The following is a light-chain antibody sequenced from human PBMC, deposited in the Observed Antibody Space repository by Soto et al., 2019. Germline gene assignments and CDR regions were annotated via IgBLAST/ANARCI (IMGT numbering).Light chain of an antibody. J-gene: IGKJ1*01. Sequence: EIVLTQSPGTLSLSPGERATLSCRASQSVRTNYLAWYQQKPGQAPRLLIYGASSRATGIPDRFSGSGSGTDFTLTISRLEPEDFVVYYCQQYGSSPTFGQGNKVEIK. CDR2: GAS. V-gene: IGKV3-20*01. CDR1: QSVRTNY. CDR3: QQYGSSPT.